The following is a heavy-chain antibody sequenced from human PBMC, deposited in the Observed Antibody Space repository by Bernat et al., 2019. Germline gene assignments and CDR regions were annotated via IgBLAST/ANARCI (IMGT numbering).Heavy chain of an antibody. J-gene: IGHJ5*02. CDR3: TRNHRGWFDP. D-gene: IGHD1-14*01. V-gene: IGHV3-72*01. Sequence: EVQLVESGGGLVQPGGSLRLSCAASGFIFSDPYMDWVRQAPGKGLEWLARIKNKGYSYTTEYAASVKGRFTISRDDSKNSLYLQMNTLQTEDTALYYCTRNHRGWFDPWGQGTLVTVSS. CDR2: IKNKGYSYTT. CDR1: GFIFSDPY.